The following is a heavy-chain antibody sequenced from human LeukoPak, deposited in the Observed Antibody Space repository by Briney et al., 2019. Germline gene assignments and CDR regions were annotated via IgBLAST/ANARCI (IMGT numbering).Heavy chain of an antibody. CDR2: FNPRVGRT. CDR3: ARDSVGGYSYGHFDY. V-gene: IGHV1-46*01. D-gene: IGHD5-18*01. CDR1: GYTFTSYY. Sequence: ASVKVSCKPSGYTFTSYYMHWVRPRPEEGREWMGIFNPRVGRTSYAQKSKGRVTMTRDTSTSTVYLELNSLRSEDTAVYYCARDSVGGYSYGHFDYWGQGTLVTVSS. J-gene: IGHJ4*02.